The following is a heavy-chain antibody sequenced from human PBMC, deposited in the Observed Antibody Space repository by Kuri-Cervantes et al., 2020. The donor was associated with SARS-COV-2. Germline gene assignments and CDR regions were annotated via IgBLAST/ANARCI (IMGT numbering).Heavy chain of an antibody. CDR1: GLPVSSNY. D-gene: IGHD1-26*01. J-gene: IGHJ4*02. CDR3: PVQGATGGFDY. Sequence: GGSLRLSFAAFGLPVSSNYMSWVRQAPGKGLEWVSVIYSGGSTYYADSVKGRFTISRDNSKNTLYLQMDSLRDEDTAVNYCPVQGATGGFDYWGQGTLVTVSS. CDR2: IYSGGST. V-gene: IGHV3-53*01.